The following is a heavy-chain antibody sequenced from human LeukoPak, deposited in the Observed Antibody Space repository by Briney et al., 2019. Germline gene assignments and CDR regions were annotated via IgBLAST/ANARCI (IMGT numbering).Heavy chain of an antibody. Sequence: GGSLRLSCTASGFIFTSYAISWVRQAPGKGLEWVSVISGTGGSTNHADSVKGRFTISRDNSKNTLYLQMNSLRAEDTAVYYCAKESGDDSSGYYEVFDYWGQGTLVTVSS. D-gene: IGHD3-22*01. J-gene: IGHJ4*02. CDR1: GFIFTSYA. V-gene: IGHV3-23*01. CDR3: AKESGDDSSGYYEVFDY. CDR2: ISGTGGST.